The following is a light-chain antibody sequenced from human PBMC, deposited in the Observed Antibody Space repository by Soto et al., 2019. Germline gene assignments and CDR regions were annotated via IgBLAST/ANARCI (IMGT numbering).Light chain of an antibody. Sequence: QSVLTQPASVSGSPGQSITISCTGTSSDVGSYNYVFWYQQHPGKAPKLMIYDVSNRPSGVSNRFSGSKSGNTASLTISGLQAEDEADYYCNSYTSSSTWVFGGGTQLTVL. CDR1: SSDVGSYNY. V-gene: IGLV2-14*01. CDR3: NSYTSSSTWV. CDR2: DVS. J-gene: IGLJ3*02.